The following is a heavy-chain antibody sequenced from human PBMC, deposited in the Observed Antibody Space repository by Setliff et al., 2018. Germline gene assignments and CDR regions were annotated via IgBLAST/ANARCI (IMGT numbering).Heavy chain of an antibody. J-gene: IGHJ4*02. D-gene: IGHD3-9*01. CDR2: IFTSGST. Sequence: PSETLSLTCIVSGDSISSNSHYWTWIRQPPGKGLEWIGYIFTSGSTQYNPSLKSRATISRDTSSNQFSLKLFSVTAADTAVYYCAHSTTFDLHHDYWGQGALVTVSS. CDR3: AHSTTFDLHHDY. CDR1: GDSISSNSHY. V-gene: IGHV4-61*05.